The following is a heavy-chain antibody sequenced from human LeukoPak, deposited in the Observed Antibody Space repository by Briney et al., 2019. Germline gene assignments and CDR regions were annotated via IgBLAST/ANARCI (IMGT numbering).Heavy chain of an antibody. Sequence: SETLSLTCTVSGGSISSHYWSWIRQPPGKGLEWIGYIYYSGSTNYNPSLKSRVTISVDTSKNQFSLKLSSVTAADTAVYYCARGTGTPVERSFDYWGQGTLVTVSS. CDR3: ARGTGTPVERSFDY. D-gene: IGHD1-1*01. V-gene: IGHV4-59*11. J-gene: IGHJ4*02. CDR1: GGSISSHY. CDR2: IYYSGST.